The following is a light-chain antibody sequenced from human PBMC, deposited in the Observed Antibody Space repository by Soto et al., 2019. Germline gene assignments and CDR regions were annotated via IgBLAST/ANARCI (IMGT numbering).Light chain of an antibody. J-gene: IGKJ5*01. Sequence: EIVMTQSPGTLSLSPGERVTLSCRASQSISNNHLAWYQQKPGQAPRLLIYGASSRATGIPDRFSGSGSGTDFTLTISRMEPEDFAVYYCQQYGSSPITFGQGTRLEIK. CDR2: GAS. CDR3: QQYGSSPIT. V-gene: IGKV3-20*01. CDR1: QSISNNH.